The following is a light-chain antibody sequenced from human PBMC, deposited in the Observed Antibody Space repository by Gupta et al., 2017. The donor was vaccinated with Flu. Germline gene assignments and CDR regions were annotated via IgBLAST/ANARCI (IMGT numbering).Light chain of an antibody. CDR3: QHYNSWPFT. J-gene: IGKJ3*01. Sequence: GARATLSCRASQSVGSSLAWYQKKPGQAPRLLIYAAFIRATGIPARFSGSGSGTDFTLTISSLQSEDFAVYYCQHYNSWPFTFGPGTKLDI. CDR1: QSVGSS. V-gene: IGKV3-15*01. CDR2: AAF.